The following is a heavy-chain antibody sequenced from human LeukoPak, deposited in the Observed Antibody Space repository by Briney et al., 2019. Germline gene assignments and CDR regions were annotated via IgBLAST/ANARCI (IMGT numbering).Heavy chain of an antibody. CDR3: ARPYDSNRDHSGYGY. J-gene: IGHJ4*02. CDR2: INQDGSEE. D-gene: IGHD5-12*01. Sequence: AGGSLRLSCATSGFTFSNYWMSWVRQAPGKGLEWVANINQDGSEEYYVDSVRGRFTISRDNAKNSLYLQMNSLRAEDTAVYYCARPYDSNRDHSGYGYWGRGTLVTVSS. V-gene: IGHV3-7*02. CDR1: GFTFSNYW.